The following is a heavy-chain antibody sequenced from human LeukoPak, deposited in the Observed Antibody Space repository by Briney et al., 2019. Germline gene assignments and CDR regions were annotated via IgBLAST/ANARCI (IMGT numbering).Heavy chain of an antibody. Sequence: GESLKISYKGSGYSFTSYWIGWVRPLPGKGLEWMGIIYPGDSDTRYSPSFQGQVTISADKSISTAYLQWSSLKASDTAMYYCARLRDSSGYPPVSYWGQGTLVTVSS. CDR1: GYSFTSYW. CDR3: ARLRDSSGYPPVSY. D-gene: IGHD3-22*01. J-gene: IGHJ4*02. CDR2: IYPGDSDT. V-gene: IGHV5-51*01.